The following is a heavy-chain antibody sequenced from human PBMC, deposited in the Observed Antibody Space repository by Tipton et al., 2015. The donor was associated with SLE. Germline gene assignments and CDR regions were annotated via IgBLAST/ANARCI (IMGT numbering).Heavy chain of an antibody. CDR2: INHSGST. CDR3: ARRGRINGVMRGGWFDP. V-gene: IGHV4-34*01. CDR1: GGSFSDYY. Sequence: LRLSCAVYGGSFSDYYWSWIRQPPGKGLEWIGEINHSGSTDYNPSLKGRVTLSVDTSKKQFSLKLTSVTAADTAVYYCARRGRINGVMRGGWFDPWGQGTLVTASS. D-gene: IGHD2-8*01. J-gene: IGHJ5*02.